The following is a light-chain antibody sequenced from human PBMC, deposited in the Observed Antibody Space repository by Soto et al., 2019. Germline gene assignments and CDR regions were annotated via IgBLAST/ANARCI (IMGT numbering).Light chain of an antibody. J-gene: IGLJ3*02. Sequence: QSVMTQPPSASGTPGQRVTISCSGSNSNIGKNVVNWYQQLPGTAPKLLIYRNDQRHSGVPDRFSGSKSGTSASLAISGLQSEDEADYYCAAWDDSLNGPWVFGGGTKLTVL. CDR1: NSNIGKNV. CDR2: RND. CDR3: AAWDDSLNGPWV. V-gene: IGLV1-44*01.